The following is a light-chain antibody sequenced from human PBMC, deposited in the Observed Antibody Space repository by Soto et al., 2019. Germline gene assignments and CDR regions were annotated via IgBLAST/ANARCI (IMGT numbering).Light chain of an antibody. J-gene: IGKJ2*01. CDR2: GAS. CDR3: QQYNNWPRT. Sequence: EIVMTQSPATLSVSPGERATLSCRASQSVSSNLAWSQQKPGQAPRLLIYGASTRATGSPARFSGSGSGTEFTLNISRLQSEDFAVYYCQQYNNWPRTFGQGTKLEIK. CDR1: QSVSSN. V-gene: IGKV3-15*01.